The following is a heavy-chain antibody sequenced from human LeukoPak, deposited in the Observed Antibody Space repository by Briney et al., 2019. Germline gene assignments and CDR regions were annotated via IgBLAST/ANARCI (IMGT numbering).Heavy chain of an antibody. CDR1: GYSMNSGYY. D-gene: IGHD5-18*01. Sequence: SETLSLTFTVSGYSMNSGYYWGWIRQPPGKGLEWIGTTYHSGTTSYNPSLKSRVTISVDTSKNQFSLKLSSVTAADTAVYYCARGGYSYVGHFDYWGQGTLVSVSS. CDR2: TYHSGTT. V-gene: IGHV4-38-2*02. J-gene: IGHJ4*02. CDR3: ARGGYSYVGHFDY.